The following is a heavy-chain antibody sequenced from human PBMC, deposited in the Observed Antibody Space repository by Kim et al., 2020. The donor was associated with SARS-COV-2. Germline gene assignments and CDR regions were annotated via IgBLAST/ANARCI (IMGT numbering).Heavy chain of an antibody. CDR3: ARREDSSGYNDAFDI. V-gene: IGHV2-70*01. D-gene: IGHD3-22*01. CDR1: GFSLSTSGMC. CDR2: IDWDDDK. J-gene: IGHJ3*02. Sequence: SGPTLVKPTQTLTLTCTFSGFSLSTSGMCVSWIRQPPGKALEWLALIDWDDDKYYSTSLKTRLTISKDTSKNQVVLTMTNMDPVDTATYYCARREDSSGYNDAFDIWGQGTMVTVSS.